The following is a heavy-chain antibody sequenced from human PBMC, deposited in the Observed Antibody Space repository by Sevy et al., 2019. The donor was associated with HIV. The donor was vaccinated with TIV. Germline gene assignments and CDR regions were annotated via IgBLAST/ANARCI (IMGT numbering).Heavy chain of an antibody. CDR3: ANLDDYGDYVRGQNYYYYMDV. Sequence: GGSLRLSSAASGFTFSSYGMRWVRQAPGKGLEWVAVIWYDGSNKYYADSVKGRFTISRDNSKNTLYLQMNSLRAEDTAVYYCANLDDYGDYVRGQNYYYYMDVWGKGTTVTVSS. CDR2: IWYDGSNK. J-gene: IGHJ6*03. V-gene: IGHV3-33*06. D-gene: IGHD4-17*01. CDR1: GFTFSSYG.